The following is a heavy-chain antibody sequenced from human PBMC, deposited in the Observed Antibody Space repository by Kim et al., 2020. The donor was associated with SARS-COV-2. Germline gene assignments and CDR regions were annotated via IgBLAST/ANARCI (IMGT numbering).Heavy chain of an antibody. CDR3: ARGGTMVRGVHTLFKDYYYYYGMDV. CDR2: IIPIFGTA. Sequence: SVKVSCKASGGTFSSYAISWVRQAPGQGLEWMGGIIPIFGTANYAQKFQGRVTITADESTSTAYMELSSLRSEDTAVYYCARGGTMVRGVHTLFKDYYYYYGMDVWGQGTTVTVSS. CDR1: GGTFSSYA. J-gene: IGHJ6*02. V-gene: IGHV1-69*13. D-gene: IGHD3-10*01.